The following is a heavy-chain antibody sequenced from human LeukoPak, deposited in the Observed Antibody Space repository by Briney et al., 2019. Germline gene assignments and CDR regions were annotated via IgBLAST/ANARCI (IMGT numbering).Heavy chain of an antibody. D-gene: IGHD3-3*01. CDR1: GVTLTSAW. V-gene: IGHV3-15*01. J-gene: IGHJ4*02. CDR3: LTGDYDFWSGFYSPNHYFDY. Sequence: PGGSLRLSCAVSGVTLTSAWMSWVRQAPGKGLEWVGRIKGKTAAGAPDYVASVKGRFTISRDDSKNTLFLQMNGLKTEDTAVYYCLTGDYDFWSGFYSPNHYFDYWGQGTLVTVSS. CDR2: IKGKTAAGAP.